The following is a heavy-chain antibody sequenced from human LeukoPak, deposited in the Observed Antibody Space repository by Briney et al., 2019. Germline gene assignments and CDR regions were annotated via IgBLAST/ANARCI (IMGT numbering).Heavy chain of an antibody. CDR1: GFTFSSYG. J-gene: IGHJ6*02. CDR2: IPYHGNSK. Sequence: GGSLRLSCAASGFTFSSYGMHWVRQAPGKGLEWVAVIPYHGNSKYYADSVRGRFIISRENSKNTLYLQMNSLRGEDTAVYYCATGIRSSSYYYYYGMDVWGQGTTVTVSS. V-gene: IGHV3-30*03. CDR3: ATGIRSSSYYYYYGMDV. D-gene: IGHD6-13*01.